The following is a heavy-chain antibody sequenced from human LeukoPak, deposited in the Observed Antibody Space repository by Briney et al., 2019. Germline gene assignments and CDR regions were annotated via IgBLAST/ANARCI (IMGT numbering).Heavy chain of an antibody. CDR1: GFTFSDYY. Sequence: PGGSLRLSCAASGFTFSDYYMSWIRQAPGKGLEWVSAISGSGGSTYYADSVKGRFTISRDNSKNTLYLQMNSLRAEDTAVYYCAKDQGIHIVVVPAAINYWGQGTLVTVSS. CDR2: ISGSGGST. V-gene: IGHV3-23*01. D-gene: IGHD2-2*01. J-gene: IGHJ4*02. CDR3: AKDQGIHIVVVPAAINY.